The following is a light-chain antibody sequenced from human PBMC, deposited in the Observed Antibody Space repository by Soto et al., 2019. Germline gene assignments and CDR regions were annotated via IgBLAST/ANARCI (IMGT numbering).Light chain of an antibody. J-gene: IGLJ1*01. CDR3: SSYTSSSYG. V-gene: IGLV2-14*01. CDR1: SSDVGGYNY. Sequence: QSALTQPASVSGSPGQSITISCTGTSSDVGGYNYVSWYQQHPGKAPKLMIYDVSNRPSGFSNRFSGSKSGNTASLTISGLQAEDEADYYCSSYTSSSYGFGTGTKVTVL. CDR2: DVS.